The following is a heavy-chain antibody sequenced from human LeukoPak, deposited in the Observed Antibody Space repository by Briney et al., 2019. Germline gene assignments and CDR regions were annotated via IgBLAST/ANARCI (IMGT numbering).Heavy chain of an antibody. Sequence: GRSLRLSCTASGFTFGDYAMSWVRQAPGQGLEWVGFIRSKAYGGTTEYAASVKGRFTISRDDSKSIAYLQMNSLKTEDTAVYYCTRDRYYYDSSGYYRYFDYWGQGTLVTVSS. V-gene: IGHV3-49*04. CDR2: IRSKAYGGTT. CDR3: TRDRYYYDSSGYYRYFDY. J-gene: IGHJ4*02. D-gene: IGHD3-22*01. CDR1: GFTFGDYA.